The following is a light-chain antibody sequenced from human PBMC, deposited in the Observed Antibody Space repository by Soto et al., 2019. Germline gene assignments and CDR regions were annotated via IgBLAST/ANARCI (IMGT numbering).Light chain of an antibody. CDR3: QQRDIWPWT. V-gene: IGKV3-11*01. CDR2: DAS. CDR1: QNIHTN. J-gene: IGKJ1*01. Sequence: EIVMTQSPATLSVSPGERATLSCRAGQNIHTNLAWYQQKPGQAPRLLIYDASNRATGIPARFSGSGSGTDFTLTISSLEPEDFAVYYCQQRDIWPWTFGQGTKVDIK.